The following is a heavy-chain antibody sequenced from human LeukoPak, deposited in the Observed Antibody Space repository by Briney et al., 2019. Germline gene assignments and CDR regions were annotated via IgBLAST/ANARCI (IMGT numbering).Heavy chain of an antibody. Sequence: GESLQISCKGSGYSFTSYWIGWVRQMPGKGLEWMGIIYPGDSDTRYSPSFQGQVTISAGKSISTAYLQWSSLKASDTAMYYCARNYGIAAAGVDYWGQGTLVTVSS. CDR3: ARNYGIAAAGVDY. CDR1: GYSFTSYW. CDR2: IYPGDSDT. V-gene: IGHV5-51*01. J-gene: IGHJ4*02. D-gene: IGHD6-13*01.